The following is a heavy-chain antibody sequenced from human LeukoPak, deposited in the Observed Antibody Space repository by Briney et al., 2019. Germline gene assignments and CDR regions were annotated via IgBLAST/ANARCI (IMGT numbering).Heavy chain of an antibody. D-gene: IGHD1-7*01. J-gene: IGHJ4*02. Sequence: PSETLSLTCAVYGGSFSGYYWSWIRQPPGKGLEWIGEINHSGSTNYNPSLKGRVTISVDTSKNQFSLKLSSVTAADTAVYYCARGRTIFDYWGQGTLVTVSS. CDR1: GGSFSGYY. CDR2: INHSGST. V-gene: IGHV4-34*01. CDR3: ARGRTIFDY.